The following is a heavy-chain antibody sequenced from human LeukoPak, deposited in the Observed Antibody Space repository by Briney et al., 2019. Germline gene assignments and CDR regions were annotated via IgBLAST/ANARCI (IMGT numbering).Heavy chain of an antibody. CDR2: INPNSGGT. V-gene: IGHV1-2*04. CDR3: ARGNYPFLGQYWFDP. J-gene: IGHJ5*02. D-gene: IGHD3-16*01. Sequence: GASVKVSCKASGYTFTGYYMHWVRQAPGQGLEWMGWINPNSGGTNYAQKFQGWVTMTRDTSISTAYMELSRLRSDDTAVYYCARGNYPFLGQYWFDPWGQGTLVTVSS. CDR1: GYTFTGYY.